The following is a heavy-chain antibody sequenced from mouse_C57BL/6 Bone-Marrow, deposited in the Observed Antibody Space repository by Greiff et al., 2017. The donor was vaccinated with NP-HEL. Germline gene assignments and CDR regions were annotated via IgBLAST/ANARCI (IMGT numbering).Heavy chain of an antibody. V-gene: IGHV5-17*01. CDR3: ARDSSGYLAY. CDR2: ISSGSSTI. Sequence: EVKLMESGGGLVKPGGSLKLSCAASGFTFSDYGMHWVRQAPEKGLEWVAYISSGSSTIYYADTVKGRFTLSRDNAKNTLFLQLTSLRSEDTAMYYCARDSSGYLAYWGQGTLVTVSA. D-gene: IGHD3-2*02. J-gene: IGHJ3*01. CDR1: GFTFSDYG.